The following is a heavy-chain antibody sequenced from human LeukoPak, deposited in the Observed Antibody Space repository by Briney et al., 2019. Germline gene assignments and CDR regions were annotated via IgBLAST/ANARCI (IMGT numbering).Heavy chain of an antibody. V-gene: IGHV1-2*02. CDR1: GYTFTGYY. CDR2: INPNSGGT. J-gene: IGHJ4*02. Sequence: GASVKVSCKASGYTFTGYYMHWVRQAPGQGLEWMGWINPNSGGTNYAQKFQGRVTMTRDTAISTVYMGLSSLSSDDTAVYYCARDSSGSYLAFDFWGQGTLVTVSS. CDR3: ARDSSGSYLAFDF. D-gene: IGHD1-26*01.